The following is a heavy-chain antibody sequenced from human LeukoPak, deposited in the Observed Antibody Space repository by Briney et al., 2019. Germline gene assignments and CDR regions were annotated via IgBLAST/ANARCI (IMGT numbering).Heavy chain of an antibody. V-gene: IGHV3-7*03. CDR2: INSDGSEG. J-gene: IGHJ3*01. D-gene: IGHD6-6*01. CDR1: GFTFSGFW. Sequence: GGSLRLSCAVSGFTFSGFWMSWSRQAPGKGLEWVASINSDGSEGYYADVVKGRFTVSRDNAKNSLYLQINSLRAEDTAVYYCARSSYSSSSSVWGQGTMVTVSS. CDR3: ARSSYSSSSSV.